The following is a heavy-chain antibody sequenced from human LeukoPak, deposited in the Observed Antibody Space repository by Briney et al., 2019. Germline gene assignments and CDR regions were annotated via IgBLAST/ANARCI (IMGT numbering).Heavy chain of an antibody. D-gene: IGHD6-13*01. CDR1: GYIYTSYD. CDR3: ARHPGAGTRLFYYYYGMDG. J-gene: IGHJ6*02. V-gene: IGHV1-8*01. CDR2: MNPNNCNT. Sequence: ASVNVSCKASGYIYTSYDINWLRQATGQGVGGRGWMNPNNCNTGYAKKCEGRVTMTRNISISTAYMELSSQRSEDTAVYYCARHPGAGTRLFYYYYGMDGWGQGTTVTVSS.